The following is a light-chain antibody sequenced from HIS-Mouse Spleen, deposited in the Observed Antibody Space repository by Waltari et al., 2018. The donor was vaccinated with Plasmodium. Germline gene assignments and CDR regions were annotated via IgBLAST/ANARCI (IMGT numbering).Light chain of an antibody. J-gene: IGLJ2*01. CDR1: SSDVVGYNY. Sequence: QSALTQPPSASGSPGQSVTISCTGTSSDVVGYNYVSWYQPHPAKAPKLMIYEVSKRPSGVPDRFSGSKSGNTASLTVSGLQAEDEADYYCSSYAGSNNLVFGGGTKLTVL. V-gene: IGLV2-8*01. CDR3: SSYAGSNNLV. CDR2: EVS.